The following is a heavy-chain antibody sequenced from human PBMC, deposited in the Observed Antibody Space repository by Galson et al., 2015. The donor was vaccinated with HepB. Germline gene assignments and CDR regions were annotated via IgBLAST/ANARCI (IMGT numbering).Heavy chain of an antibody. CDR2: IKEDGSEK. V-gene: IGHV3-7*05. J-gene: IGHJ6*02. D-gene: IGHD3-10*01. CDR1: W. CDR3: ARVKRGEWYSFYYYGMDV. Sequence: WMNWVRQAPGKGLEWVANIKEDGSEKNYVDSVRGRFTISRDNAKNSLYLQMNSLRAEDTAIYYCARVKRGEWYSFYYYGMDVWGQGTTVTVSS.